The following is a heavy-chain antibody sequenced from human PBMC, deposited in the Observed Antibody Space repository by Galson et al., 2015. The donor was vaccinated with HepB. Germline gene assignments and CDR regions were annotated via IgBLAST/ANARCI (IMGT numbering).Heavy chain of an antibody. CDR3: ARVTYYYGSGSYYRN. CDR2: ISAYNGNT. D-gene: IGHD3-10*01. CDR1: GYTFTSYG. V-gene: IGHV1-18*01. J-gene: IGHJ4*02. Sequence: SVKVSCKASGYTFTSYGISWVRQAPGQGLEWMGWISAYNGNTNYAQKPQGRVTMTTDTSTSTAYMELRSLRSDDTAVYYCARVTYYYGSGSYYRNWGQGTLVTVSS.